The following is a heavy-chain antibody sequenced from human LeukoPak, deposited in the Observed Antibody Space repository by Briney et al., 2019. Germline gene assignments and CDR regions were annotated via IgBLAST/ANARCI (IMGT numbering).Heavy chain of an antibody. CDR3: ARGVGLGATYFDY. D-gene: IGHD1-26*01. CDR2: ISSGSSYI. Sequence: PGGSLRLSCEASEFTFSSYNMNWVRQAPGKGLEWVSSISSGSSYIYYADSVKGRFTISRDNAKNSLYLQMNSLRGEDTAVYYCARGVGLGATYFDYWGQGTLVTVSS. V-gene: IGHV3-21*01. J-gene: IGHJ4*02. CDR1: EFTFSSYN.